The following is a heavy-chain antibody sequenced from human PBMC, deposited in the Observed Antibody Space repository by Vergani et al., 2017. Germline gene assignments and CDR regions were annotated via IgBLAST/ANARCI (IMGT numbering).Heavy chain of an antibody. CDR2: ISYDGSNK. Sequence: QVQLVESGGGVVQPGRSLRLSCAASGFTFSSYAMHWVRQAPGKGLEWVAVISYDGSNKYYADSVKGRFTISRDNSKNTLYLQMNSLRAEDTAVYYCARGGSEFWSGYWGYYYYYYMDVWGKGTTVTVSS. V-gene: IGHV3-30-3*01. D-gene: IGHD3-3*01. J-gene: IGHJ6*03. CDR1: GFTFSSYA. CDR3: ARGGSEFWSGYWGYYYYYYMDV.